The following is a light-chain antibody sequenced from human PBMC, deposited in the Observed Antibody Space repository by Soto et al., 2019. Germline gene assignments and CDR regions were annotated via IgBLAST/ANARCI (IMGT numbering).Light chain of an antibody. V-gene: IGKV1-33*01. CDR2: DAS. CDR1: QDISNY. CDR3: QQYDNLPFT. J-gene: IGKJ3*01. Sequence: DIQMTQSPSSLSASVGDRVTITCQASQDISNYLNWYQQKPGKAPKLLIYDASNLETGVPSRFSGSGSGTDVTFTISSLQPEDIATYYCQQYDNLPFTFSPGTKVDIK.